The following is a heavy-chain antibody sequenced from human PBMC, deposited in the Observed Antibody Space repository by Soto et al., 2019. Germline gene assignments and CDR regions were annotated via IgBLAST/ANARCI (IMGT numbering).Heavy chain of an antibody. CDR2: INTFHGNT. Sequence: QVQLVQSGAELKKPGASVKVSCKASGYTFTNYGISWVRQAPGLGLEWMGWINTFHGNTKNAQKLQGRVTMTKDTSTSTAYMELTSLRSDDTAVYYCARSPGYSASWGDVCYGMKIWGQGTTVIVSS. J-gene: IGHJ6*02. CDR1: GYTFTNYG. V-gene: IGHV1-18*01. D-gene: IGHD6-13*01. CDR3: ARSPGYSASWGDVCYGMKI.